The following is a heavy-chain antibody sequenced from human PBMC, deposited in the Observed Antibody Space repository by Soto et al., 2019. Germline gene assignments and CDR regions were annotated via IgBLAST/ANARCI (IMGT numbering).Heavy chain of an antibody. Sequence: GGSLRLSCAASGFTFSNAWMSWVRQAPGKGLEWVGRIKSKTDGGTTDYAAPVKGRFTISRDDSKNTLYLQMNSLKTEDTAVYYCTTERGYCSSTSCYAFDIWGQGTMVTVSS. CDR3: TTERGYCSSTSCYAFDI. J-gene: IGHJ3*02. V-gene: IGHV3-15*01. D-gene: IGHD2-2*01. CDR1: GFTFSNAW. CDR2: IKSKTDGGTT.